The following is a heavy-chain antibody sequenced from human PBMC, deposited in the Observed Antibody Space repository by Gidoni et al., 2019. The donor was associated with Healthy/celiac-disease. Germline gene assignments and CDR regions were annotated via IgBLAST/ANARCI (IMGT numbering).Heavy chain of an antibody. Sequence: QVQLQQWGAGRLKPSETLSLTCAVYGGSFSGYYWSWIRQPPGKGLEWIGEINHSGSTNYNPSLKSRVTISVDTSKNQFSLKLSSVTAADTAVYYCARGHYYDSSDLNWFDPWGQGTLVTVSS. J-gene: IGHJ5*02. CDR2: INHSGST. CDR1: GGSFSGYY. V-gene: IGHV4-34*01. CDR3: ARGHYYDSSDLNWFDP. D-gene: IGHD3-22*01.